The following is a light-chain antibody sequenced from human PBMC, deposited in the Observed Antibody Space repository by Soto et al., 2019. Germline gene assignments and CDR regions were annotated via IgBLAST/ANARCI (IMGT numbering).Light chain of an antibody. CDR3: CSYAGSYTLYV. CDR1: SSDVGGYNY. CDR2: DVS. Sequence: QSALTQPPSASGSPGQSGTISCTGTSSDVGGYNYVSWYQQHPGKAPKLMIYDVSQRPSGVPDRFSGSKSGNTASLTISGLQAEDEADYYCCSYAGSYTLYVFGTGTKV. V-gene: IGLV2-11*01. J-gene: IGLJ1*01.